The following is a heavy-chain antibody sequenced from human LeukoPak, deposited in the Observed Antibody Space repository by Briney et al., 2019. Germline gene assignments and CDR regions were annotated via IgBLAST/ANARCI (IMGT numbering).Heavy chain of an antibody. CDR1: GFTFSSYG. CDR3: AKDGYSDSSGGFDY. Sequence: GGSLRLSCAASGFTFSSYGMHWVRQAPGKGLEWVAVISYDGSYKYYAESVRGRFTISRDNSKNTLCLQMNSLRAEDTAVYYCAKDGYSDSSGGFDYWGQGTLVTVSS. CDR2: ISYDGSYK. V-gene: IGHV3-30*18. J-gene: IGHJ4*02. D-gene: IGHD5-12*01.